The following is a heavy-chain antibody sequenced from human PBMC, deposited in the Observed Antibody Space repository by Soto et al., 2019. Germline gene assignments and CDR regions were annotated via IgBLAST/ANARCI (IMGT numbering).Heavy chain of an antibody. D-gene: IGHD4-4*01. V-gene: IGHV1-18*01. CDR3: ARVVYYSNSAGDYTMAV. J-gene: IGHJ6*02. CDR1: GYTFSSYG. CDR2: IRVYNGDT. Sequence: DSVKVSCKASGYTFSSYGITWVRQAPGQGLEWLGWIRVYNGDTNSAQKLQGRVTMTTDTSTSTAYMELRSLRSVDTAVYYCARVVYYSNSAGDYTMAVWGQGTRVTVPS.